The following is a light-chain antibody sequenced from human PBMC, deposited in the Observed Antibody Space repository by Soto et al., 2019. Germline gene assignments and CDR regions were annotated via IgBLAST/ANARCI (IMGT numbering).Light chain of an antibody. CDR3: SPYTSSSTRV. CDR1: SNDVGGYNY. J-gene: IGLJ1*01. V-gene: IGLV2-14*01. Sequence: QSALTQPASVSGSPGQSITISCTGSSNDVGGYNYVSWYQQHPGKAPKLMIYDVSDRPSGVSNRFSGSKSGNTASLTISGLQAEDEADYYCSPYTSSSTRVFGPGTKLTVL. CDR2: DVS.